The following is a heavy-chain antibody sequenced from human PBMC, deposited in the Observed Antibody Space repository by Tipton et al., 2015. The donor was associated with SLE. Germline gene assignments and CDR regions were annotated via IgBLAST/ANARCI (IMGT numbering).Heavy chain of an antibody. J-gene: IGHJ4*02. CDR1: GDSINLYY. CDR3: VRGTENNWKPRFDL. V-gene: IGHV4-59*01. D-gene: IGHD1-20*01. Sequence: TLSLTCTFSGDSINLYYWNWIRQPPGKGLEWIGYVFYTGVTNHNPSLKGRATISIDTSKKLFSLKLSDVTAADTAVYYCVRGTENNWKPRFDLWGQGTLVAVSS. CDR2: VFYTGVT.